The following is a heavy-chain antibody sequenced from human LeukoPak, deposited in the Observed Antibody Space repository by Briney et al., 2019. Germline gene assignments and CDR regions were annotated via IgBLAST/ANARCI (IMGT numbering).Heavy chain of an antibody. D-gene: IGHD3-22*01. CDR2: ISAHNGKI. CDR1: GYTFKSYG. V-gene: IGHV1-18*04. CDR3: ARDLDSSGYYRSDAFDI. Sequence: ASVKVSCKASGYTFKSYGVTWVRQAPGQGPEWMGWISAHNGKINYAEKFQGRVTMTTDTSTSTAYVEVWSLRSDDTAVYYCARDLDSSGYYRSDAFDIWGQGTMVTVSS. J-gene: IGHJ3*02.